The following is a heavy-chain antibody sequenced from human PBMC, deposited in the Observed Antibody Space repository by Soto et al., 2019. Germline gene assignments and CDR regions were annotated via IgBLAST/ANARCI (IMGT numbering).Heavy chain of an antibody. D-gene: IGHD3-22*01. CDR1: GYSFATSG. Sequence: QVKLVQSGTEVKKPGASMKVSCKASGYSFATSGISWVRQAPGQGLEWMGWISAYNGNTNHDQKLKDRMNMNTDTSTSTAYRELRSLRSDDTAVYYCARAGQYYDSSGYADWGQGTLVTVSS. J-gene: IGHJ4*02. CDR2: ISAYNGNT. V-gene: IGHV1-18*01. CDR3: ARAGQYYDSSGYAD.